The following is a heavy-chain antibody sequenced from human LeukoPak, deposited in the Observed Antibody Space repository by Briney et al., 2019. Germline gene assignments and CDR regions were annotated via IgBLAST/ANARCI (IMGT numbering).Heavy chain of an antibody. Sequence: GGSLRLSCAASGFALSSHWMTWVRQVPGRGPEWVANVNRDGSETYYLDSVKGRFTVSRDNSKNTLYLQMNSLRAEDTAVYYCVKGLVQTTMSYSVDYWGQGALVTVSS. CDR2: VNRDGSET. CDR3: VKGLVQTTMSYSVDY. V-gene: IGHV3-7*01. D-gene: IGHD1-1*01. CDR1: GFALSSHW. J-gene: IGHJ4*02.